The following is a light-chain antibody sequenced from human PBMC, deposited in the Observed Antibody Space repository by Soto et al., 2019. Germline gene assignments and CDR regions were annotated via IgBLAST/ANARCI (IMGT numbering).Light chain of an antibody. V-gene: IGKV2-28*01. CDR1: QSLLHSNGYNY. CDR2: FSS. CDR3: MPARHIPPL. Sequence: DIVMTQSPLSLPVTPGEPASISCRSSQSLLHSNGYNYLDWYLQKPGQSPQLLTYFSSNRASEDPDRLTRSESGTDFKLKISRVQADYVGTYYCMPARHIPPLFGQGTTQE. J-gene: IGKJ2*01.